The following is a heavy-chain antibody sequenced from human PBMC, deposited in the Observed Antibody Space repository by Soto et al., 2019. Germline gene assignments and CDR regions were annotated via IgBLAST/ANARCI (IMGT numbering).Heavy chain of an antibody. CDR3: SRSLDS. CDR1: GFTFSNFW. CDR2: INPDGTER. Sequence: GGSLRLSCTASGFTFSNFWMDWVRQAPGQGLEWVANINPDGTERRYVDSVKGRFTISRDNAKNSLYLQMSSLTAEDAALYYCSRSLDSWGQGTRVTVSS. J-gene: IGHJ4*02. V-gene: IGHV3-7*01.